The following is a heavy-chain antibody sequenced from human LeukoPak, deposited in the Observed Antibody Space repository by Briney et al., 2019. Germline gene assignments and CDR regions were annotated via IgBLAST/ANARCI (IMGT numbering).Heavy chain of an antibody. CDR1: GFTFSSYE. V-gene: IGHV3-48*03. Sequence: PGGSLRLSCAASGFTFSSYEMNSVRQAPGKGLEWVSYISSSGSTIYYADSVKGRFTISRDNAKNSLYLQMNSLRAEDTAVYYCASTVVIRAHAFDIWGQGTMVTVSS. CDR3: ASTVVIRAHAFDI. J-gene: IGHJ3*02. CDR2: ISSSGSTI. D-gene: IGHD3-22*01.